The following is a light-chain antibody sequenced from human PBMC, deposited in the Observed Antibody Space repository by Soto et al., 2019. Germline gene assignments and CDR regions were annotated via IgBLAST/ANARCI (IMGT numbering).Light chain of an antibody. Sequence: DIQMTQSPSTLSASVGDRVTITCRASQSISNWLAWYQQKPGKAPNLLIYDASNLESGVPSRFSCSGSGTEFTLTISSLQPDDLATYYCQQYNRYSTFGQGTKVEI. J-gene: IGKJ1*01. CDR2: DAS. V-gene: IGKV1-5*01. CDR1: QSISNW. CDR3: QQYNRYST.